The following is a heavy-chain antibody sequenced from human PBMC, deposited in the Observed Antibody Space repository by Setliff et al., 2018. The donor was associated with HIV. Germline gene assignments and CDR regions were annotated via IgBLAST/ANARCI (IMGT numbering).Heavy chain of an antibody. V-gene: IGHV4-4*07. CDR3: ARARITMIGGRLEPYAFDR. J-gene: IGHJ3*01. Sequence: KTSETLSLTCSVSGGSLQGYYWSWIRQPAGEGPEYIGRVHSTGTTIYNPSLKSRVTMSVDASKNQLSLKLRSVTAADTAVYYCARARITMIGGRLEPYAFDRWGQGTKVTVSS. CDR1: GGSLQGYY. CDR2: VHSTGTT. D-gene: IGHD3-10*01.